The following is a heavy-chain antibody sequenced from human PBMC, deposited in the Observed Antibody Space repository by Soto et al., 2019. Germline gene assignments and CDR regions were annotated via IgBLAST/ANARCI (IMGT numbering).Heavy chain of an antibody. J-gene: IGHJ5*02. CDR3: ARGFEGGYYTAINWFDP. D-gene: IGHD3-3*01. CDR2: IYPGDSDT. CDR1: GYSFTSYW. V-gene: IGHV5-51*01. Sequence: ESLKISCKGSGYSFTSYWIGWVRQMPGKGLEWMGIIYPGDSDTRYSPSFQGQVTISADKSISTAYLQWSSLKASDTAMYYCARGFEGGYYTAINWFDPWGQGTLVTVSS.